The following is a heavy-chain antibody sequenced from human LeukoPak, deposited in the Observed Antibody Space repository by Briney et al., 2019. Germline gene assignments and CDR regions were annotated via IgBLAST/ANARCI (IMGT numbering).Heavy chain of an antibody. V-gene: IGHV3-7*01. Sequence: PGGSLRLSRAASGFTFTTYWMNWVRQAPGKGLEWVATISPNGRTTFYVDSVKGRFTISRDNSKNTLYLQMNSLRAEDTAVYYCSGYSPEDDAFDIWGQGTMVTVSS. J-gene: IGHJ3*02. CDR1: GFTFTTYW. CDR2: ISPNGRTT. D-gene: IGHD3-9*01. CDR3: SGYSPEDDAFDI.